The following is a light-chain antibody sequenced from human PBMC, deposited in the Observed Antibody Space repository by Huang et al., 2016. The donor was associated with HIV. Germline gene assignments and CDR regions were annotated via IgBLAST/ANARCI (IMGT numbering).Light chain of an antibody. Sequence: QLTQSPSSLSVSVGDRVTITCRASQDISNSLAWYQQKPGKAPKILSFAASTLQTGVPSIFSGSGSGTDFTLTITDLQPEDFATYYCQQLKTYPVTFGGGTKV. CDR3: QQLKTYPVT. CDR2: AAS. J-gene: IGKJ4*01. V-gene: IGKV1-9*01. CDR1: QDISNS.